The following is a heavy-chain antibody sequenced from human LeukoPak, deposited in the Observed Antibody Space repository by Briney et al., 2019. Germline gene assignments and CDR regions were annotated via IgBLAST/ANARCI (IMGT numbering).Heavy chain of an antibody. V-gene: IGHV3-74*01. D-gene: IGHD4-23*01. CDR2: ISPTGSTT. CDR1: GFSFSGHW. J-gene: IGHJ4*02. CDR3: AKDSHDYGGDLDY. Sequence: GGSLRLSCTASGFSFSGHWMHWARQLPGKGLVWVSRISPTGSTTSYADSVKGRFTVSRDNAKNTLYLQVNNLRAEDTAVYYCAKDSHDYGGDLDYWGQGTLVTVSS.